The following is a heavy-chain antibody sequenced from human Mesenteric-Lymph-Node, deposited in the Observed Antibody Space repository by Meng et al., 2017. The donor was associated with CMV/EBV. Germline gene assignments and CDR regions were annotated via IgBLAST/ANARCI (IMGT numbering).Heavy chain of an antibody. Sequence: SCKASGYTFTGYAINWVRQAPGQGLEWMGWINTYTANPTYAQDFTGRFVFSLDTSVSTAYLQISSLKAEDTGVYYCVRGDYDVLPGPWGQGTLVTVSS. V-gene: IGHV7-4-1*02. CDR1: GYTFTGYA. CDR2: INTYTANP. J-gene: IGHJ5*02. D-gene: IGHD3-9*01. CDR3: VRGDYDVLPGP.